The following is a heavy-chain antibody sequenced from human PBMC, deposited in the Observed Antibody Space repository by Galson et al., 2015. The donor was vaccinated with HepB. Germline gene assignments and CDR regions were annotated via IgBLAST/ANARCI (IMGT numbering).Heavy chain of an antibody. Sequence: LRLSCAASGFTFSSYGMHWVRQAPGKGLEWVAVISYDGSNKYYADSVKGRFTISRDNSKNTLYLQMNSLRAEDTAVYYCAKDSHYYYGMDVWGQGTTVTVSS. CDR3: AKDSHYYYGMDV. CDR1: GFTFSSYG. V-gene: IGHV3-30*18. CDR2: ISYDGSNK. J-gene: IGHJ6*02.